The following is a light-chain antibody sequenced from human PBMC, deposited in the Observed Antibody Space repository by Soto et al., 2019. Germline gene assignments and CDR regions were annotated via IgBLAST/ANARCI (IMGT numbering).Light chain of an antibody. J-gene: IGKJ1*01. Sequence: EIVMTQSPATLSVSPGERATLSCRASQSVSSNLAWYQQKPGQAPRLLIYGASTSATGIPAKFSGSGSGTEFILSISSLQSEDFAVYYCQQYNNWPEWTFGQGTKVEIK. CDR1: QSVSSN. CDR3: QQYNNWPEWT. CDR2: GAS. V-gene: IGKV3-15*01.